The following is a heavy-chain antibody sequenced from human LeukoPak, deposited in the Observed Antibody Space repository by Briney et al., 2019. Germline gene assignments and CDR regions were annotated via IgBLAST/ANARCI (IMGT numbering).Heavy chain of an antibody. CDR1: GFSLSTSGVG. CDR2: IYLNDDK. V-gene: IGHV2-5*01. Sequence: SGPTLVNPTQTLTLTCTFSGFSLSTSGVGVGWIRQPPGKALEWLALIYLNDDKRYSPSLKSRLTITKDTSKNQVVLTMTNMDPVDTATYYCAHSTLRYFDWVPHPTDFDYWGQGTLVTVSS. J-gene: IGHJ4*02. D-gene: IGHD3-9*01. CDR3: AHSTLRYFDWVPHPTDFDY.